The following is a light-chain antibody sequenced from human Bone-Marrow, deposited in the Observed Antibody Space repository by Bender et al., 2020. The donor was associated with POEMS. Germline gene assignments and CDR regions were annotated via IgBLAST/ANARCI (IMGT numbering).Light chain of an antibody. V-gene: IGLV2-14*03. CDR2: DVS. Sequence: QSALTQPRSVSGSPGQSVTISCLGISSDDGDNNYVSWYQHYPGKAPKLIIYDVSNRPSGVSTRFSGSRSGNTASLTISGLQAEDEADYYCCSQTSSRTLGVFGTGTRVTV. J-gene: IGLJ1*01. CDR1: SSDDGDNNY. CDR3: CSQTSSRTLGV.